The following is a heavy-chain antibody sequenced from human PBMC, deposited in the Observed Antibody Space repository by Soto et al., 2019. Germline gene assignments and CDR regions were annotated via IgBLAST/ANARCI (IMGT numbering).Heavy chain of an antibody. V-gene: IGHV4-39*01. CDR2: IYYSGST. D-gene: IGHD2-2*01. CDR3: ARHPCSSTSCFGMRPGYYYYYYMDV. CDR1: GGSISSSPYY. J-gene: IGHJ6*03. Sequence: TSETLSLTCTVSGGSISSSPYYWGWIRQPPGKGLEWIGSIYYSGSTHYNASLKSRVTISVDTSRNQFSLKLSSVTAADTAVYYCARHPCSSTSCFGMRPGYYYYYYMDVWGKGTTVTVSS.